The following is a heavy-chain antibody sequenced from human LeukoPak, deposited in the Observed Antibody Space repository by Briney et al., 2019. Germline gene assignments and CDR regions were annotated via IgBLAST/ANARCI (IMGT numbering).Heavy chain of an antibody. CDR2: IYYSGST. CDR3: ARHRGTARNFDY. J-gene: IGHJ4*02. D-gene: IGHD1/OR15-1a*01. CDR1: GGSISSYY. V-gene: IGHV4-59*08. Sequence: PSETLSLTCTVSGGSISSYYWSWIRQPPGKGLEWIGYIYYSGSTNYNPSLKSRVTISIDTSKNQFSLKLSSVTAADTAVYYCARHRGTARNFDYWGQGTLVTVSS.